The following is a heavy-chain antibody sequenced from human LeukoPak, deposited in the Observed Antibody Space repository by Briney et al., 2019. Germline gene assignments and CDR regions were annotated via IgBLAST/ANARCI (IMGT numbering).Heavy chain of an antibody. CDR1: GGSISSYY. CDR2: IYYSGST. D-gene: IGHD5-24*01. V-gene: IGHV4-59*08. CDR3: ARVDGLAYYFDY. Sequence: SETLSLTCTVSGGSISSYYWSWIRQPPGKGLEWIGYIYYSGSTYYNPSLKSRVTISVDTSKNQFSLKLSSVTAADTAVYYCARVDGLAYYFDYWGQGTLVTVSS. J-gene: IGHJ4*02.